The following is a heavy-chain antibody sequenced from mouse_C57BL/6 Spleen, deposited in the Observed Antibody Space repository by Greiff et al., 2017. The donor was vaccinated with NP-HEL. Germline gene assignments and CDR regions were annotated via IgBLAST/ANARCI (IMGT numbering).Heavy chain of an antibody. J-gene: IGHJ3*01. Sequence: QVQLQQPGAELVRPGSSVKLSCKASGYTFTSYWMHWVKQRPIQGLEWIGNIDPSDSETHYNQKFKDKATLTVDKSSSTAYMQLSSLTSEDSAVYYCAGAYHGAWFAYWGQGTLVTVSA. CDR2: IDPSDSET. CDR1: GYTFTSYW. D-gene: IGHD2-10*01. V-gene: IGHV1-52*01. CDR3: AGAYHGAWFAY.